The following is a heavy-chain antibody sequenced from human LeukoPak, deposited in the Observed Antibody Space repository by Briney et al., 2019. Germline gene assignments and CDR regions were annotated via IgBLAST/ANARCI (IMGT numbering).Heavy chain of an antibody. D-gene: IGHD2-2*01. J-gene: IGHJ4*02. CDR1: GGSISSYY. CDR3: ARQHSRYCSSTSCLGGFDY. Sequence: SETLSLTCTVSGGSISSYYWSWIRQPPGKGLEWIGYIYYSGSTNYNPSLKSRVTISVDTSKNQFSLKLSSVTAADTAVYYCARQHSRYCSSTSCLGGFDYWGQGTLVTVSS. CDR2: IYYSGST. V-gene: IGHV4-59*08.